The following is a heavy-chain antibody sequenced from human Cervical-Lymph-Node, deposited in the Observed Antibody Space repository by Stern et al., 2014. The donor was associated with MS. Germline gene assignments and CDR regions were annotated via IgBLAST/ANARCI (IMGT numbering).Heavy chain of an antibody. D-gene: IGHD2-2*01. CDR3: ARDFEFQLLCD. Sequence: QVQLQESGPGLVKPSGTLSLTCAVSGASIRTDNWWSWVRQPPGKRLEWIGEVYHSGSANYNPSLKSRVTMSVDESKNQFSLRLTSVTAADTAVYYCARDFEFQLLCDWGQGALVTVSS. CDR1: GASIRTDNW. J-gene: IGHJ4*02. CDR2: VYHSGSA. V-gene: IGHV4-4*02.